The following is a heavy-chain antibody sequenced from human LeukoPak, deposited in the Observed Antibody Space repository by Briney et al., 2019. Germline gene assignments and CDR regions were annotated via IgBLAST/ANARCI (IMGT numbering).Heavy chain of an antibody. CDR2: IIPIFGTA. V-gene: IGHV1-69*05. Sequence: SVNVSCKASGGTFSSYDISWVRRAPGQGLEWMGGIIPIFGTANYAQKFQGRVTITTDESTSTAYMELSSLRSEDTAVYYCARGAGSSPSGYFDYWGQGTLVTVSS. CDR3: ARGAGSSPSGYFDY. CDR1: GGTFSSYD. J-gene: IGHJ4*02. D-gene: IGHD6-6*01.